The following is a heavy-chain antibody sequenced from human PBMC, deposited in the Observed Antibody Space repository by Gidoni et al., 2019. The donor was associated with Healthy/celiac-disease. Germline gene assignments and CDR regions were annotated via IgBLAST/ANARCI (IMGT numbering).Heavy chain of an antibody. V-gene: IGHV4-34*01. D-gene: IGHD6-19*01. J-gene: IGHJ4*02. Sequence: QVQLQQWGAGLLKPSETLSLTCAVYGGSFSGYYWSWIRQPPGKGLEWIGEINHSGSTNYNPSLKSRVTISVDTSKNQFSLKLSSVTAADTAVYYCARGRRGSGWYFGGYYWGQGTLVTVSS. CDR2: INHSGST. CDR1: GGSFSGYY. CDR3: ARGRRGSGWYFGGYY.